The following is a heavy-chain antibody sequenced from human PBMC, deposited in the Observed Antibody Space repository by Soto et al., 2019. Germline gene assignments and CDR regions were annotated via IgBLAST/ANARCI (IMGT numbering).Heavy chain of an antibody. Sequence: EVQLVESGGGLVQPGESLRLSCAASGFTFDYYWMHWVRQAPGKGLVWVSRVHSDGTTTTYADSVKGRFTISRDNARKTVSLQMSRLRAEDTAIYYCARGDRAGFDLWGHGTVVPVSS. CDR2: VHSDGTTT. CDR3: ARGDRAGFDL. CDR1: GFTFDYYW. J-gene: IGHJ3*01. V-gene: IGHV3-74*01.